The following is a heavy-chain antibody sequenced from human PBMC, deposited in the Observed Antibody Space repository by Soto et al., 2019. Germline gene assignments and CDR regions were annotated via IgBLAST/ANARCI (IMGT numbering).Heavy chain of an antibody. D-gene: IGHD6-19*01. V-gene: IGHV1-18*01. CDR3: SRFIMVGGWFDPNYYHGMDV. CDR2: ISGYNGNT. CDR1: GYTFSNYG. J-gene: IGHJ6*02. Sequence: VKVSCKTSGYTFSNYGINWVRQAPGQGLEWMGWISGYNGNTNYAQTVQGRVTMTTDTSTGTVYMELRSLKSDDTAIYYCSRFIMVGGWFDPNYYHGMDVWDQGTTVTVSS.